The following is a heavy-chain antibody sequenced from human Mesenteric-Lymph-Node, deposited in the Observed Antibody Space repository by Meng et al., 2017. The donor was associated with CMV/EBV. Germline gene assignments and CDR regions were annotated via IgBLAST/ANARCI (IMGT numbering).Heavy chain of an antibody. V-gene: IGHV3-64*01. CDR3: AREGLIAAAGTFDY. Sequence: AYGFTFSSYAMHWVRQAPGKGLEYVSAISSNGGSTYYANSVKGRFTISRDNSKNTLYLQMGSLRAEDTAVYYCAREGLIAAAGTFDYWGQGTLVTVSS. CDR1: GFTFSSYA. D-gene: IGHD6-13*01. J-gene: IGHJ4*02. CDR2: ISSNGGST.